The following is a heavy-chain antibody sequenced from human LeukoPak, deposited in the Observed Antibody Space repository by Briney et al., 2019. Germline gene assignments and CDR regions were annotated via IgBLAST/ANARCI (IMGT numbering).Heavy chain of an antibody. CDR3: ARDSVYYDILTGYQHIYYFDY. CDR1: GGSVSSGSYY. CDR2: IYYSGST. J-gene: IGHJ4*02. D-gene: IGHD3-9*01. Sequence: SETLSLTCTVSGGSVSSGSYYWSWILQPPGKGLEWIGYIYYSGSTNYNPSLKSRVTISVDTSKNQFSLKLSSVTAADTAVYYCARDSVYYDILTGYQHIYYFDYWGQGTLVTVSS. V-gene: IGHV4-61*01.